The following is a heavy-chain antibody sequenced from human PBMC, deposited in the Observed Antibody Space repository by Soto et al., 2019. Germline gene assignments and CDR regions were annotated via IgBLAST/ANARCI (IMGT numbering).Heavy chain of an antibody. D-gene: IGHD5-18*01. CDR3: ASGTIQLCPEYYYYGMDV. CDR1: GGSISSYY. Sequence: SETLSLTCTVSGGSISSYYWSWIRQPPGKGLEWIGYIYYSGSTNYNPSLKSRVTISVDTSKNQFSLKLSSVTAADTAVYYCASGTIQLCPEYYYYGMDVWGQGTTVTVSS. V-gene: IGHV4-59*01. CDR2: IYYSGST. J-gene: IGHJ6*02.